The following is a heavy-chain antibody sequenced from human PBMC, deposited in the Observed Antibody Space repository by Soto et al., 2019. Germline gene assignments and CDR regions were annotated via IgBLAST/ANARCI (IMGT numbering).Heavy chain of an antibody. J-gene: IGHJ5*02. CDR2: ISAYNGNT. D-gene: IGHD2-15*01. V-gene: IGHV1-18*01. CDR3: AREGVVAATNWFDP. Sequence: PSVKVSCKASGYTFTSYGISWVRQAPGQGLEWMGWISAYNGNTNYAQKLQGRVTMTTDTSTSTAYMELRSLRSDDTVVYYCAREGVVAATNWFDPWGQGTLVTVSS. CDR1: GYTFTSYG.